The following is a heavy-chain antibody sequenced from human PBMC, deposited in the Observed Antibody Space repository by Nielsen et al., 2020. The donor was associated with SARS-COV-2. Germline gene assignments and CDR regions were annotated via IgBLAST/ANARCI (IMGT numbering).Heavy chain of an antibody. CDR1: GGSFSGYY. V-gene: IGHV4-34*01. J-gene: IGHJ4*02. CDR2: INHSGST. CDR3: ARGGPYSDFWSGYSPGYFDY. Sequence: SETLSLTCAVYGGSFSGYYWSWIRQPPGTGLEWIGEINHSGSTNYNPSLKSRVTISVDTSKNQFSLKLSSVTAADTAVYYCARGGPYSDFWSGYSPGYFDYWGQGTLVTVSS. D-gene: IGHD3-3*01.